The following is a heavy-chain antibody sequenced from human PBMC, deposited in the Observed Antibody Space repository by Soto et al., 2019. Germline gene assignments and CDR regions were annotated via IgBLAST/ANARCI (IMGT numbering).Heavy chain of an antibody. D-gene: IGHD6-19*01. CDR3: AKYGRWLVHFYYYGMDV. J-gene: IGHJ6*02. CDR1: GFTFSSYA. V-gene: IGHV3-23*01. Sequence: EVQLLESGGGLVQPGGSLRLSCAASGFTFSSYAMSWVRQAPGQGLELVSAISGSGGSTYYADSVKGRFTISRDNSKNTLYLQMNSLRAEDTAVYYCAKYGRWLVHFYYYGMDVWGQGTTVTVSS. CDR2: ISGSGGST.